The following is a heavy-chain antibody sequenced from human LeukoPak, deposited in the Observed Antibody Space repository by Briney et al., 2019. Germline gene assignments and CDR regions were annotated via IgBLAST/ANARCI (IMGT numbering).Heavy chain of an antibody. CDR3: AKDGAAMAAAVDY. CDR2: IRYDGSNK. CDR1: GFTFSSYG. V-gene: IGHV3-30*02. D-gene: IGHD5-18*01. J-gene: IGHJ4*02. Sequence: GGSLRLSCAASGFTFSSYGMHWVRQAPGKGLEWVAFIRYDGSNKYYADSVKGRFTISRDNSKNTLYLQMNSLRAEDTAVYYCAKDGAAMAAAVDYWGQGTLVTVSS.